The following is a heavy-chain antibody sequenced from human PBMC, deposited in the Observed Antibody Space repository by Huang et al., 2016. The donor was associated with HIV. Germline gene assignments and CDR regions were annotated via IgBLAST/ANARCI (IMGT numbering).Heavy chain of an antibody. CDR3: ARHREGPVAYYSGWGSHLNYMDV. Sequence: QLLLQESGPGLVKPSEALALTCAVSGGSIRSSDYHWGWIRQPPGKGLEWIGSIYYKGSTHCSPSVKSRVTIAVDTSKNLFFLNLTSMTAADTAVYYCARHREGPVAYYSGWGSHLNYMDVWGRGRTVVVSS. J-gene: IGHJ6*03. CDR1: GGSIRSSDYH. CDR2: IYYKGST. V-gene: IGHV4-39*01. D-gene: IGHD3-10*01.